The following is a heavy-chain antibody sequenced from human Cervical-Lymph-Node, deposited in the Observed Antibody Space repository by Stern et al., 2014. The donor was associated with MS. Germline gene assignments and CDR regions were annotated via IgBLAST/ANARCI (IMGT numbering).Heavy chain of an antibody. Sequence: QVQLVESGAEVKKPGSSVRVSCTASGCTLTSFSIHWVRQAPGIGLQWMGGFDPDLGDTIYAPKVQGRVTLSADRSTSAAYMELSRLTSEDTAIYYCAKGEGDYGEAEAFDLWGPGTMVTVSS. CDR3: AKGEGDYGEAEAFDL. V-gene: IGHV1-24*01. D-gene: IGHD4-17*01. CDR2: FDPDLGDT. J-gene: IGHJ3*01. CDR1: GCTLTSFS.